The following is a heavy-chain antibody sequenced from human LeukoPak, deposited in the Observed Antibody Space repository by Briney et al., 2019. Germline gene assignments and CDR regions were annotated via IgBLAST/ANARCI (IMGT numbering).Heavy chain of an antibody. CDR2: IFDNENT. CDR3: ARDPGYYGSGTRGAFDY. Sequence: SETLSLTCTVSSGSITSGGKSWSWIRQPPGKGLEWLGNIFDNENTVYNPSLRSRLTISLDTSKSQFSLKLSSVTAADTAVYYCARDPGYYGSGTRGAFDYWGQGTLVTVSS. J-gene: IGHJ4*02. V-gene: IGHV4-30-4*07. CDR1: SGSITSGGKS. D-gene: IGHD3-10*01.